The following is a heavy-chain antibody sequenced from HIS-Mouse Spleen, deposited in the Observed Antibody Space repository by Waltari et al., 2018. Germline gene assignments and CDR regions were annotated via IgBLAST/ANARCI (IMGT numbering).Heavy chain of an antibody. V-gene: IGHV3-7*01. J-gene: IGHJ4*02. CDR3: AREGDSGSYFDY. Sequence: EVQLVESGGGLVQPGGSLRLVWSASGFTCRSSWMPWVRQAQGKGLEWVANIKKDGSEKYYVDSVKGRFTISRDNAKNSLYLQMNSLRAEDTAVYYCAREGDSGSYFDYWGQGTLVTVSS. CDR1: GFTCRSSW. CDR2: IKKDGSEK. D-gene: IGHD1-26*01.